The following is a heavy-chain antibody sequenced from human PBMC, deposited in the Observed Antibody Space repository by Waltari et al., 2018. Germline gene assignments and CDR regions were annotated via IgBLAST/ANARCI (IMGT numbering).Heavy chain of an antibody. Sequence: QLQLQASGPGLVNPSETLSLTFTVSCYSLSSSVSYWFWVRQPPGKGLEWIGSYYYGGSTSYNPSLKSRLAMSVDTSKNEFSLKLTSLTAADTAIYFCARSSWSAGWYGAFDYWGQGTLVTVSS. V-gene: IGHV4-39*01. D-gene: IGHD6-19*01. CDR2: YYYGGST. CDR1: CYSLSSSVSY. CDR3: ARSSWSAGWYGAFDY. J-gene: IGHJ4*02.